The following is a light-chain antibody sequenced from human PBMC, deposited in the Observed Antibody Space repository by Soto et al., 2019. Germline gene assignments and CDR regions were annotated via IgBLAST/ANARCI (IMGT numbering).Light chain of an antibody. V-gene: IGKV1-5*03. J-gene: IGKJ1*01. CDR1: QTISNY. Sequence: DIKMTQSPSTLSACVGDRVTITCRASQTISNYLTWYQQRPGKAPKLLIYRSSILQNGVPSRFSGSGSGTEFTLTISSLQPDDFATYYCQQYYIYATFGQGTRVEI. CDR3: QQYYIYAT. CDR2: RSS.